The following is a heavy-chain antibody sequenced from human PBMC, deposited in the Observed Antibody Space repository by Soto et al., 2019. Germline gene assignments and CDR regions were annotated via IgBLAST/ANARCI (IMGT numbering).Heavy chain of an antibody. J-gene: IGHJ4*02. CDR3: ARGWSSSWPY. CDR2: MYDTGST. V-gene: IGHV4-59*01. Sequence: SETLSVTCFVSGGSISGYFWSWIRQPPGKGLEWIAFMYDTGSTNYNPSLKSRVSTSVDTSKNQFSLKLNSVTTADTAVYYCARGWSSSWPYWGQGTLVTVSS. CDR1: GGSISGYF. D-gene: IGHD6-13*01.